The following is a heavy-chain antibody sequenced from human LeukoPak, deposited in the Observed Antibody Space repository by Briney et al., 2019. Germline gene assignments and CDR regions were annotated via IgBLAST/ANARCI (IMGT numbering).Heavy chain of an antibody. CDR3: AKDRIGAPSRGFDY. D-gene: IGHD1-26*01. Sequence: PVGSLRLSCAGSGFTFSSYAMSWVRQAPGKEPEWVSSINNSGDKTYYRDSVKGRFTISRDNSETTLFLQVNSLRAEDTAVYYCAKDRIGAPSRGFDYWGQGTLVTVSS. J-gene: IGHJ4*02. V-gene: IGHV3-23*01. CDR2: INNSGDKT. CDR1: GFTFSSYA.